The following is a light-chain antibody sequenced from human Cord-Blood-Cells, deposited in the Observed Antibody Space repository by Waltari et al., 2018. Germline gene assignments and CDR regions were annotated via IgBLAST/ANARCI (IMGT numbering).Light chain of an antibody. Sequence: DIQLTQSPSFPSASVGDRVTITCRASQGISSYLAWYQQKPGNAPKLLIYAASTLQSGVPSRFSGSGSGTEFTLTISSLQPEDFATYYCQQLNSYPRFTFGPGTKVDIK. V-gene: IGKV1-9*01. CDR3: QQLNSYPRFT. CDR2: AAS. J-gene: IGKJ3*01. CDR1: QGISSY.